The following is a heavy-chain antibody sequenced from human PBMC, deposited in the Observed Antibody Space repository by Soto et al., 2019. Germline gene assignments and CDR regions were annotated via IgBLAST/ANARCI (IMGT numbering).Heavy chain of an antibody. J-gene: IGHJ3*02. CDR3: AKDTEQLWLFGSAFDI. Sequence: GGSLRLSCAASGFTFSSYGMHWVRQAPGKGLEWVAVISYDGSNKYYADSVKGRFTISRDNSKNTLYLQMNSLRAEDTAVYYCAKDTEQLWLFGSAFDIWGQGTMVTVSS. V-gene: IGHV3-30*18. CDR1: GFTFSSYG. D-gene: IGHD5-18*01. CDR2: ISYDGSNK.